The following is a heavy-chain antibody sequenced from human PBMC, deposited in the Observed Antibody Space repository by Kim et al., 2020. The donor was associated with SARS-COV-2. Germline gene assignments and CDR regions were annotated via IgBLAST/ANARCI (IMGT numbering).Heavy chain of an antibody. D-gene: IGHD2-21*01. V-gene: IGHV3-49*02. CDR3: TRFGDGYSPYFDY. J-gene: IGHJ4*02. Sequence: YAASVKGRFTISRDVSKNIAYLQMNSLKIEDTAVYYCTRFGDGYSPYFDYWGPGTLVTVSS.